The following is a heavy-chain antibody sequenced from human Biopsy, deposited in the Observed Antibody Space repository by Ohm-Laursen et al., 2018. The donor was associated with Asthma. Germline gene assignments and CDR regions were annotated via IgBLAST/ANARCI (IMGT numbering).Heavy chain of an antibody. J-gene: IGHJ3*01. CDR2: VNTGNGDT. V-gene: IGHV1-3*04. Sequence: VKVACKASGYNFISFAIHWVRQAPGQRLEWMGWVNTGNGDTKYSQKFQGRVTITRDTSASTAYMELRSLRSEDTATYYCARTYYDFLTGQVKDVFGVWGQGTMVTVSS. CDR3: ARTYYDFLTGQVKDVFGV. CDR1: GYNFISFA. D-gene: IGHD3-9*01.